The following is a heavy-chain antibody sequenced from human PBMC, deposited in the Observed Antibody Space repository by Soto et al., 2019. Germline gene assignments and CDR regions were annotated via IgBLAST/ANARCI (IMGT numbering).Heavy chain of an antibody. D-gene: IGHD3-16*01. CDR2: IDSGAVT. J-gene: IGHJ6*02. V-gene: IGHV3-53*01. Sequence: EVQLVESGGDSIQPGGSLRLSCTASGFSVSNHYMTWVRQAPGKGLEWISVIDSGAVTYYADSVRGRFTISRDNSKNLLHLQMDSLRVEDSAVYYCARGGSLFYYYGIDIWGQGTTVTVSS. CDR3: ARGGSLFYYYGIDI. CDR1: GFSVSNHY.